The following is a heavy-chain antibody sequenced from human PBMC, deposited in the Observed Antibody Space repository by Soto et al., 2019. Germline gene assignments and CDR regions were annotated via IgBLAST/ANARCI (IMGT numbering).Heavy chain of an antibody. V-gene: IGHV1-46*01. D-gene: IGHD1-26*01. CDR3: ARGSIVGATLTTDFDY. J-gene: IGHJ4*02. Sequence: SVKVSCKASGYTFTSYYMHWVRQAPGQGLEWMGIINPSGGSTSYAQKFQGRVTMTRDTSTSTVYMELSSLRSEETAVYYCARGSIVGATLTTDFDYWGQGTLVTVSS. CDR2: INPSGGST. CDR1: GYTFTSYY.